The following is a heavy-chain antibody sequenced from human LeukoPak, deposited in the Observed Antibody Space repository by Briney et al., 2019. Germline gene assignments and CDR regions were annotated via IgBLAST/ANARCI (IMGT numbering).Heavy chain of an antibody. Sequence: SETLSLTCTVSGGSITTYYWSWIRQPPGKGLEWIGYIHYSGTTNYNPSLKNRVTISLDTSKNQFSLNLGSVTAADTAVYFCARMGGYSGYATHWGQGTLVTVSS. CDR2: IHYSGTT. V-gene: IGHV4-59*08. CDR3: ARMGGYSGYATH. D-gene: IGHD5-12*01. CDR1: GGSITTYY. J-gene: IGHJ4*02.